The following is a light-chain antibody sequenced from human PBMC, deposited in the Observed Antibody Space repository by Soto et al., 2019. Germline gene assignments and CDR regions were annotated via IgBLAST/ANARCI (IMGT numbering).Light chain of an antibody. CDR1: ENINNY. Sequence: EIVLTQSPATVTVSPGERVTLSCRASENINNYLAWYQQKPGQAPRLLIYAASTRATGIPDRFSGSGSGTDFTLTIGRLDPEDFAVYYCLKYGSSPGWTFGPGTKVDIK. V-gene: IGKV3-20*01. J-gene: IGKJ1*01. CDR2: AAS. CDR3: LKYGSSPGWT.